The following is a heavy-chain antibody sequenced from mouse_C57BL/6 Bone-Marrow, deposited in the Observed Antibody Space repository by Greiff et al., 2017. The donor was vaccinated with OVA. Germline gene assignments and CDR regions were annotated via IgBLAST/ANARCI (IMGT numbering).Heavy chain of an antibody. V-gene: IGHV1-54*01. D-gene: IGHD1-1*01. Sequence: QVQLQQPGAELVRPGTSVKVSCKASGYAFTNYLIEWVKQRPGQGLEWIGVINPCRGGTHYNEQFKDKATLTVDKSSSTAYMQLSSLPSEGSAVSFCASLIYYGSSRCAMDYWGQGTTVTVSS. CDR3: ASLIYYGSSRCAMDY. CDR1: GYAFTNYL. J-gene: IGHJ4*01. CDR2: INPCRGGT.